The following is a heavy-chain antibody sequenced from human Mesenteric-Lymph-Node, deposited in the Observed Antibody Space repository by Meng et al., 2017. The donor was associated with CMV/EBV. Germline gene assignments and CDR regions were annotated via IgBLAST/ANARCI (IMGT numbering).Heavy chain of an antibody. D-gene: IGHD5-12*01. CDR3: ASAYSGYDAFYFDY. V-gene: IGHV4-61*01. CDR1: GGSVSSGSYY. Sequence: SGGSVSSGSYYWSWIRQPPGKGLEWVGYIYYSGSTNYNPSLKSRVTISLDTSENQFSLMLCSVTAADTAVYSCASAYSGYDAFYFDYWGQGTLVTVSS. J-gene: IGHJ4*02. CDR2: IYYSGST.